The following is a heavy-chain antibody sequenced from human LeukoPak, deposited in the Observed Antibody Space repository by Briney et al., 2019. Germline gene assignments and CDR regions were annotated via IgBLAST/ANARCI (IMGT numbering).Heavy chain of an antibody. D-gene: IGHD2-21*02. J-gene: IGHJ3*02. Sequence: SETLSLTCTVSGGSISSYYWSWIRQPPGKGLEWIGYIYYSGSTNYNPSLKSRVTISVDTSKNQFSLKLSSVTAADTAVYYCARAPLRVNPTYCGGDCSPDAFDIWGQGTMVTVSS. CDR1: GGSISSYY. V-gene: IGHV4-59*12. CDR2: IYYSGST. CDR3: ARAPLRVNPTYCGGDCSPDAFDI.